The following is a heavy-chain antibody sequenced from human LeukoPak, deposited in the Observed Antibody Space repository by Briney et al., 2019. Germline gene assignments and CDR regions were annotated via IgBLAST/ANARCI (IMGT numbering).Heavy chain of an antibody. V-gene: IGHV4-34*01. CDR2: INNFSSS. CDR3: ARGDRSGTYYIVTDFFDY. J-gene: IGHJ4*02. D-gene: IGHD1-26*01. Sequence: PSETLSLTCAVYGGSFSGYFWTWIRQPPGKGLEWIGEINNFSSSRYNPSLQSRFIISVDTSKNQFSLKFTSVTDADTAVYYCARGDRSGTYYIVTDFFDYWSQGTLVTVYS. CDR1: GGSFSGYF.